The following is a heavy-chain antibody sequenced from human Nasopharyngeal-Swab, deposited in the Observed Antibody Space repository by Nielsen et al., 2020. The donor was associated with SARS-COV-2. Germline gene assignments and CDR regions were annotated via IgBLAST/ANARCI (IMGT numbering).Heavy chain of an antibody. CDR2: IYTSGST. CDR3: SWSCSSTSCPNTGYFDY. V-gene: IGHV4-61*02. D-gene: IGHD2-2*01. CDR1: GGSISSGSYY. Sequence: LRLTCTVSGGSISSGSYYWSWIRQPAGKGLEWIGRIYTSGSTNYNPSLKSRVTISVDTSKNQFSLKLSSVTAADTAVYYCSWSCSSTSCPNTGYFDYWGQGTLVTVSS. J-gene: IGHJ4*02.